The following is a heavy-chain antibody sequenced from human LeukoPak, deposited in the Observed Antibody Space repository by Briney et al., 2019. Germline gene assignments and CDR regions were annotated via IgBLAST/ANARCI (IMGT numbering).Heavy chain of an antibody. J-gene: IGHJ4*02. D-gene: IGHD6-19*01. V-gene: IGHV3-49*04. CDR2: VRSKAYGGTT. CDR3: TRWGGSTGWFRNY. Sequence: GGSLRLSCLASGFTFGDYAMSWVRQAPGKGLEWEGFVRSKAYGGTTQYAASVKGRFTISRDDSKSIAYLHMNSLKSEDTAVYYCTRWGGSTGWFRNYWGQRTLVTVSS. CDR1: GFTFGDYA.